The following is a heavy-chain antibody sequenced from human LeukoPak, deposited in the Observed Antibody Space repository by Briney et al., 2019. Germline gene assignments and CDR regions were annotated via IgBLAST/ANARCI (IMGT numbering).Heavy chain of an antibody. D-gene: IGHD4-17*01. CDR1: GYTFTSYS. CDR3: ARDNTVTTGGDFDY. V-gene: IGHV1-18*01. J-gene: IGHJ4*02. Sequence: ASVKVSCKASGYTFTSYSISWVRQAPGQGLEWMGWISAYNGNTNYAQKLQGRVTMTTDTSTSTAYMELRSLRSDDTAVYYCARDNTVTTGGDFDYWGQGTLVTVSS. CDR2: ISAYNGNT.